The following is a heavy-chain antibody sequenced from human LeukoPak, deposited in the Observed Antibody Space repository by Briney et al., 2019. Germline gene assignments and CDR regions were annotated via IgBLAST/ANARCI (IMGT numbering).Heavy chain of an antibody. V-gene: IGHV3-9*01. CDR2: INWNSVSI. J-gene: IGHJ4*02. CDR3: ALQGGDARLTKLRGVVIHNFHF. Sequence: PGRSLRLSCAASGFSIDDYAMHWVRQAPGKGLEWVSGINWNSVSIVYADSVKGRFTISRDNSKNTLFLEMNSLRAGDTAVYYCALQGGDARLTKLRGVVIHNFHFWGQGTLVTVSS. D-gene: IGHD3-10*01. CDR1: GFSIDDYA.